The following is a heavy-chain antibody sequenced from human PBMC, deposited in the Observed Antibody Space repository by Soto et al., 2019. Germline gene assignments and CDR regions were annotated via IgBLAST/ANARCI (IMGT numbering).Heavy chain of an antibody. V-gene: IGHV3-21*06. CDR3: ARDGLTFGGD. D-gene: IGHD3-16*01. CDR2: ISRSSAYI. CDR1: GFTFGSFT. Sequence: EVHLVEAGGGLVKPGESLTLSCAASGFTFGSFTLNWVRQAPGKGLEWVSSISRSSAYIYYAESVKGRFTISRDNDRSTVYLQMNSLRLDDTAVYFCARDGLTFGGDWGQGTLVAVSS. J-gene: IGHJ4*02.